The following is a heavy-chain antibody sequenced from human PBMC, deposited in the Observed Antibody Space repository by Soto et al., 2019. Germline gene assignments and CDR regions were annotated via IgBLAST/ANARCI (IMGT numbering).Heavy chain of an antibody. Sequence: SETLSLTCTISGGSISVYYWSWIRQPPGQGLEWIGYIYASGSPYYNPSLKSRVTISADTSKDQISLKLTSPTAADTAVYYCARGVGSSPPQYWGRGTLVTVSS. CDR2: IYASGSP. V-gene: IGHV4-59*01. CDR3: ARGVGSSPPQY. D-gene: IGHD1-26*01. J-gene: IGHJ4*02. CDR1: GGSISVYY.